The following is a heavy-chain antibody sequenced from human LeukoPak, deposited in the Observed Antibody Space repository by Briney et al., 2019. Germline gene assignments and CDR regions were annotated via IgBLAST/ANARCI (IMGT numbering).Heavy chain of an antibody. J-gene: IGHJ4*02. CDR1: GFTVSSTY. CDR3: VGSIWGYQFDY. V-gene: IGHV3-66*02. Sequence: GGSLRLSCAASGFTVSSTYMSWVRHAPEKGLEWVSVIYNTGATYYAASVKGRFTISRDNSENTVDLQMNSLRTEDTAVYYCVGSIWGYQFDYWGQGALVTVSS. CDR2: IYNTGAT. D-gene: IGHD3-16*01.